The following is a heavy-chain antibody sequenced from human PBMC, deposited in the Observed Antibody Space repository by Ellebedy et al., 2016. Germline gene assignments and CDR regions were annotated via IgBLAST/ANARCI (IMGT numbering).Heavy chain of an antibody. CDR3: AKDRGRDGYNCCYMDV. Sequence: GGSLRLSXAASGFTFSNYAMAWVRQAPGKGLEWVSAISGSGGSTYYADSVKGRFTISRDNSKNTLYLQMNSLRAEDTAVYYCAKDRGRDGYNCCYMDVWGKGTTVTVSS. J-gene: IGHJ6*03. D-gene: IGHD5-24*01. V-gene: IGHV3-23*01. CDR2: ISGSGGST. CDR1: GFTFSNYA.